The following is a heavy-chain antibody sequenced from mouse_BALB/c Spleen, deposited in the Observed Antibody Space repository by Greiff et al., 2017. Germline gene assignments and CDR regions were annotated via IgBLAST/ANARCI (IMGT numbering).Heavy chain of an antibody. V-gene: IGHV3-8*02. CDR3: ASLDSSGLHYYAMDY. CDR1: GDSITSCY. J-gene: IGHJ4*01. D-gene: IGHD3-2*01. CDR2: ICYSGIT. Sequence: EVKLMESGPSLVKPSQTLSLTCSVTGDSITSCYWNWIRKFPGNKLEYIGYICYSGITYYNPSLKSRISITRDTSKNQYYLQLNSVTTADTATYYCASLDSSGLHYYAMDYWGQGTSVTVSS.